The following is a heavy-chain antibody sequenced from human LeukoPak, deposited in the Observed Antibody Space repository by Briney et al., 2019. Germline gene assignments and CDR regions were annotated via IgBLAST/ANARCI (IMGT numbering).Heavy chain of an antibody. D-gene: IGHD3-16*01. CDR1: GFTFSSYG. Sequence: GGSLRLSCAASGFTFSSYGMHWVRQAPGKGLEWVAVTSYDGNNKYYADSVKGRFTISRDNSKNTVYLQMNSLRAEDTAVYYCARDKGGADYWGQGTLVTVSS. CDR3: ARDKGGADY. V-gene: IGHV3-30*03. CDR2: TSYDGNNK. J-gene: IGHJ4*02.